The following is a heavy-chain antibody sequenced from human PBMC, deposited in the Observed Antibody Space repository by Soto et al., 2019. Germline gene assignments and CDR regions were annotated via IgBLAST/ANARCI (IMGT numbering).Heavy chain of an antibody. CDR3: ARDLEVRGEDYYGMDV. J-gene: IGHJ6*02. CDR2: ISSSGSTI. CDR1: GFTFSDYY. D-gene: IGHD3-10*01. Sequence: QVQLVESGGGLVKPGGSLRLSCAASGFTFSDYYMSWIRQAPGKGLEWVSYISSSGSTIYYADSVKGRFTISRDNAKNYRYLQMNSLRAEDTAVYDCARDLEVRGEDYYGMDVWGQGTTVTVSS. V-gene: IGHV3-11*01.